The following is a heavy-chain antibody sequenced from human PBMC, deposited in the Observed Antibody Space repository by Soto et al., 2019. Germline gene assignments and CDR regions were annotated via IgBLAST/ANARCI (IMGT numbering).Heavy chain of an antibody. J-gene: IGHJ5*02. CDR3: ARVRGYFGPFDP. CDR2: ISSSGSTI. V-gene: IGHV3-48*03. CDR1: GFTFSSYE. Sequence: PGGSLRLSCAASGFTFSSYEMNWVRQAPGKGLEWVSYISSSGSTIYYADSVKGRFTISRDNAKNSLYLQMNSLRAEDTAVYYCARVRGYFGPFDPWGQGTLVTVSS. D-gene: IGHD3-9*01.